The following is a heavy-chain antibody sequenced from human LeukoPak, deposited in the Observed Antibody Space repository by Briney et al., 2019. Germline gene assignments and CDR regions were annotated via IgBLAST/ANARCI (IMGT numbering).Heavy chain of an antibody. D-gene: IGHD6-19*01. V-gene: IGHV3-23*01. Sequence: PGGSLRLSCAASGLPFSNYAMSWVRQAPGKGLDWVSVITGSGGNTYYADSVKGRFTISRDNSKNTLYLQMNSLRAEDTAVYYCAKGSAVAGQGKYYLNYWGQGTLVTVSS. CDR2: ITGSGGNT. J-gene: IGHJ4*02. CDR3: AKGSAVAGQGKYYLNY. CDR1: GLPFSNYA.